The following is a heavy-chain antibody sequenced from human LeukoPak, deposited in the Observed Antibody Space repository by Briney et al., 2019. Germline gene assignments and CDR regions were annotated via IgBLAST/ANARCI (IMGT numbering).Heavy chain of an antibody. CDR2: INPSGGST. D-gene: IGHD6-19*01. J-gene: IGHJ5*02. V-gene: IGHV1-46*03. CDR3: AREREAWLVRGWFDP. Sequence: ASVKVSCKXSGYTFTSYYMHWVRQAPGQGLEWMGIINPSGGSTGYAQKFQGRVTMTRDTSTSTVYMELSSLRSEDTAVYYCAREREAWLVRGWFDPWGQGTLVTVSS. CDR1: GYTFTSYY.